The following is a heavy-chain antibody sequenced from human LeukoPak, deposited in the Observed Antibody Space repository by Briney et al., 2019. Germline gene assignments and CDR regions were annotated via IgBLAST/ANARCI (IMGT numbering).Heavy chain of an antibody. V-gene: IGHV1-46*01. Sequence: ASVKVSCKASGYTFTSYGISWVRQAPGQGLEWMGIINPSGGSTSYAQKFQGRVTMTRDMSTSTVYMELSSLRSEDTAVYYCARRQTKGGDGDYWGQGTLVTVSS. CDR2: INPSGGST. CDR1: GYTFTSYG. J-gene: IGHJ4*02. D-gene: IGHD3-16*01. CDR3: ARRQTKGGDGDY.